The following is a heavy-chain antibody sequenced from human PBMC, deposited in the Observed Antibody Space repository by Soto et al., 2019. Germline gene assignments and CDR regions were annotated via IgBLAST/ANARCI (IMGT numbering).Heavy chain of an antibody. CDR2: INWNGGAT. V-gene: IGHV3-20*01. CDR1: GFTFDDYG. D-gene: IGHD3-16*01. J-gene: IGHJ6*03. Sequence: GGSLRLSCAASGFTFDDYGMSWVRQTPEKGLEWVSYINWNGGATGYADSAKGRFTISRDNAKNSLFLQMNSLRAEDTALYHCARVSPPYDVITFGGVMSRDWYMDVWGKGTTVTVSS. CDR3: ARVSPPYDVITFGGVMSRDWYMDV.